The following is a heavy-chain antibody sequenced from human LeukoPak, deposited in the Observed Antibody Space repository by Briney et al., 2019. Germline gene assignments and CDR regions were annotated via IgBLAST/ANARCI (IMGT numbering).Heavy chain of an antibody. CDR3: ARDPSSAPYSTYWAANYFDP. V-gene: IGHV3-30*04. CDR1: GFTFSTSA. Sequence: PGGSLRLSCEASGFTFSTSAMHWVRQTPGKGLEWVALISYDGSQHYLADSLKGRFTIFRDNSKNTLHLQMTSLRLDDTAMYYCARDPSSAPYSTYWAANYFDPWGQGTLVTVSS. D-gene: IGHD6-13*01. CDR2: ISYDGSQH. J-gene: IGHJ5*02.